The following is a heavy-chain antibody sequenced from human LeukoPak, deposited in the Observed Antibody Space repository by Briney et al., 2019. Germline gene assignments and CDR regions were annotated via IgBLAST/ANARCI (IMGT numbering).Heavy chain of an antibody. J-gene: IGHJ3*02. V-gene: IGHV3-7*01. CDR3: AREKYDYGGKEWVRAFDI. CDR1: GFTFSNYS. Sequence: GGSLRLSCAGSGFTFSNYSINWVRQAPGMGLEWVANIKQDGSEKYYVDSVKGRFTISRDNAKNSLYLQMNSLRAEDTAVYYCAREKYDYGGKEWVRAFDIWGQGTMDTVSS. CDR2: IKQDGSEK. D-gene: IGHD4-23*01.